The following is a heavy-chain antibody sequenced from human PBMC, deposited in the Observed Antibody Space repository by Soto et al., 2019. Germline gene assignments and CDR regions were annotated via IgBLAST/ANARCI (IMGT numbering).Heavy chain of an antibody. D-gene: IGHD6-13*01. CDR1: GFIFSDYW. Sequence: GGSLSLSCAASGFIFSDYWLNWIRHAPGKGLEWVENIKEDGSEKYYVDSVKGRFTISRDNAKNTMYLQMNSLRAEDTAVYYCAKIASSTWYTWAFDVWGQGTMVTVSS. CDR2: IKEDGSEK. CDR3: AKIASSTWYTWAFDV. V-gene: IGHV3-7*01. J-gene: IGHJ3*01.